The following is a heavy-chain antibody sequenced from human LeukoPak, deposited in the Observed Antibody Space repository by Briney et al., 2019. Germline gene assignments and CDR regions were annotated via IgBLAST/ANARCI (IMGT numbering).Heavy chain of an antibody. D-gene: IGHD3-22*01. J-gene: IGHJ1*01. CDR2: IIPILGIA. CDR1: GGTFSSYT. Sequence: GSSVKVSCKASGGTFSSYTISWVRQAPGQGLEWMGRIIPILGIANYAQKFQGRVTITADKSTSTAYMELSSLRSEDTAVNYCASHHTTYYYDSSGFFEYFQHWGQGTLVTVSS. CDR3: ASHHTTYYYDSSGFFEYFQH. V-gene: IGHV1-69*02.